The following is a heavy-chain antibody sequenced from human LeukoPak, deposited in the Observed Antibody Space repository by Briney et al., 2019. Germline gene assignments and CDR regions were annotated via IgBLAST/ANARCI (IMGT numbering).Heavy chain of an antibody. CDR3: AKDFGRNLGGPGY. J-gene: IGHJ4*02. CDR1: GFTFSTYP. CDR2: ISGNGGRT. D-gene: IGHD1-14*01. Sequence: GGSLRLSCAASGFTFSTYPMAWVRQAPGGGLEWVSGISGNGGRTYYADSVKGRFAISRDDSKSTLYLQMNSLRGEDTAVYYCAKDFGRNLGGPGYWGRGTLVIVSS. V-gene: IGHV3-23*01.